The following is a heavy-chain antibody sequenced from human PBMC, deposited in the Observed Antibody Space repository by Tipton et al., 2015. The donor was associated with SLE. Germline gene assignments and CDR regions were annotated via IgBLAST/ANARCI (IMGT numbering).Heavy chain of an antibody. V-gene: IGHV4-39*07. CDR1: GGSISSINYF. J-gene: IGHJ3*02. D-gene: IGHD6-19*01. CDR2: TYYSGST. CDR3: ARRGWVDAFDI. Sequence: TLSLTCTVSGGSISSINYFWGWIRQPPGKGLEWIGTTYYSGSTYYNPSLKSRVTISVDTSRNQFSLRLSSVTAADTAVYYCARRGWVDAFDIWGQGTMVIVSS.